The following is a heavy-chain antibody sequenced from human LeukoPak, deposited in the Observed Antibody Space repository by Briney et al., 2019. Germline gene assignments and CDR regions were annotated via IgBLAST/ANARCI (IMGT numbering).Heavy chain of an antibody. CDR2: ISYDGSNK. V-gene: IGHV3-30-3*01. Sequence: GRSLRLSCAASGFTFSSYAMHWVRQAPGKGLEWVAVISYDGSNKYYADSVKGRFTISRDTSENTLYLQMNSLRPEDTAIYYCARDSLRGDYESPTGYWGQGTLVSVSS. CDR1: GFTFSSYA. CDR3: ARDSLRGDYESPTGY. J-gene: IGHJ4*02. D-gene: IGHD4-17*01.